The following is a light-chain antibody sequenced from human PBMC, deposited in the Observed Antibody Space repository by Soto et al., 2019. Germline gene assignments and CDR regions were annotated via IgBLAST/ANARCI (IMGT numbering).Light chain of an antibody. Sequence: DIQMTQSPSTLSASVGYRFTITCRASQSISSWLAWYQQKPGKAPKLLIYKASTLKSGVPSRFSGSGSGTEFTLTISSLRPDDFATYYCQQYNSYWTFGQGTTGDIK. CDR1: QSISSW. V-gene: IGKV1-5*03. CDR3: QQYNSYWT. J-gene: IGKJ1*01. CDR2: KAS.